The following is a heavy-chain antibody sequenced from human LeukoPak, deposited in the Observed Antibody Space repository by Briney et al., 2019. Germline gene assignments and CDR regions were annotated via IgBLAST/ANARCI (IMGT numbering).Heavy chain of an antibody. CDR3: ARVFHGQLGYCSGGSCYSGWYFDL. Sequence: GGSLRLSCAASGFTFSSYDMHWVRQPTGKGLEWLSVIGTAGDTYYPGSVKGRFTISRENAKNSLYLQMNSLRVGDTAVYYCARVFHGQLGYCSGGSCYSGWYFDLWGRGTLVTV. D-gene: IGHD2-15*01. CDR1: GFTFSSYD. CDR2: IGTAGDT. V-gene: IGHV3-13*01. J-gene: IGHJ2*01.